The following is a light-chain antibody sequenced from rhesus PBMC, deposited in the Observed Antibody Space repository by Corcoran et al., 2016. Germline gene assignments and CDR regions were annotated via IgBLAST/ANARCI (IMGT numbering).Light chain of an antibody. V-gene: IGKV1-25*01. J-gene: IGKJ2*01. Sequence: DIQMTQSPSSLSASVGDRVTITCRASQGIDTYLVWYQQKPGKAPNLLIYAESTLQSGVPSRFSGSRFGTDFTLTITNLQPEDYGTYYCQQHHTYPYTFGQGTKVDVK. CDR2: AES. CDR1: QGIDTY. CDR3: QQHHTYPYT.